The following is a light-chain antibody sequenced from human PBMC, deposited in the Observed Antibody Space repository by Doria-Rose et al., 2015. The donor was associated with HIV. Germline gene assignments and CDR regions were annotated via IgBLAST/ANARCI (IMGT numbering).Light chain of an antibody. Sequence: EIVMTQSPGTLSLSPGERATLSCRASQSFSSTYLAWYQQKPGQAPSLLIYDGSTRATGIPDRFSASGSGTDFTLTINRLEPEDFALYYRHQYGTPWTFGQGTKAEI. CDR2: DGS. V-gene: IGKV3-20*01. CDR1: QSFSSTY. CDR3: HQYGTPWT. J-gene: IGKJ1*01.